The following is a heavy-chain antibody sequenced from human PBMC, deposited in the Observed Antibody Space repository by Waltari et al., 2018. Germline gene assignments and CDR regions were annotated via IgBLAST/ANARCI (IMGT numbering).Heavy chain of an antibody. D-gene: IGHD3-10*01. Sequence: EVRLAESGGGLVKPGGSLRLSCTASGFDFSDYDMNWVRQAPGTGLEWVTSSGGTRSNIFYADSVKGRFTVSRDNAKNSLYLQMDNLRAEDSGLYFCTRDLYGSGGDWFDPWGQGTLVTVSS. CDR2: SGGTRSNI. CDR1: GFDFSDYD. J-gene: IGHJ5*02. V-gene: IGHV3-21*03. CDR3: TRDLYGSGGDWFDP.